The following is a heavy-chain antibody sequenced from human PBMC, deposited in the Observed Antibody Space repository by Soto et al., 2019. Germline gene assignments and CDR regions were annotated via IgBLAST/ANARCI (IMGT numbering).Heavy chain of an antibody. Sequence: GGSLRLSCAASGFTFSSYAMSWVRQAPGKGLEWVSAISGSGGSTYYADSVKGRFTISRDNSKNTLYLQMNSLRAEDTAVYYCAKEGADDFWSDDYYYGMDVWGQGTTVTVS. D-gene: IGHD3-3*01. J-gene: IGHJ6*02. CDR3: AKEGADDFWSDDYYYGMDV. V-gene: IGHV3-23*01. CDR2: ISGSGGST. CDR1: GFTFSSYA.